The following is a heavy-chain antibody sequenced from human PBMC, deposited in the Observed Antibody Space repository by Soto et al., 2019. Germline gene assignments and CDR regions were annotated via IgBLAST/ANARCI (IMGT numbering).Heavy chain of an antibody. V-gene: IGHV4-59*05. D-gene: IGHD6-19*01. CDR2: IYYSGST. CDR3: ARNDLALAGYVDY. CDR1: GFTFSNAW. Sequence: PGGSLRLSCAASGFTFSNAWMNWVRQAPGKGLEWIGSIYYSGSTYYNPSLTSRVTISVDTSKNQFSLRLSSVTAADTAVYYCARNDLALAGYVDYWGQGTLVTVSS. J-gene: IGHJ4*02.